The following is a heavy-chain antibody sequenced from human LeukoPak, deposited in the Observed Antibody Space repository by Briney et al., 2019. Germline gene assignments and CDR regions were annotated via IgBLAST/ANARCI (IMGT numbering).Heavy chain of an antibody. V-gene: IGHV3-30*18. D-gene: IGHD3-10*01. CDR3: AKDLGVVRGVITADY. Sequence: PGGSLRLSWAAAGFTFSSYGMHWVRQAPGKGLGWVAVISYDGSNKYYADSVKGRFTISRDNSKNTLYLQMNSLRAEDTAVYYCAKDLGVVRGVITADYWGQGTLVTVSS. CDR2: ISYDGSNK. CDR1: GFTFSSYG. J-gene: IGHJ4*02.